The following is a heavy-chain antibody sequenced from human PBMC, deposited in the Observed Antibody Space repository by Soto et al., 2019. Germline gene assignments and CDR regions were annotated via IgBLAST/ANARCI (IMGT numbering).Heavy chain of an antibody. CDR1: GFTLSAAA. Sequence: VGSLRLSCVGSGFTLSAAAIHWVRQAPGQGLEWIGRIRSKTNNYVTAYSASVEGRFTLSRDDSRNTTYLEMQSLRVEDTAVYFCTASPYWGQGTLVTVSS. CDR3: TASPY. J-gene: IGHJ4*02. V-gene: IGHV3-73*01. CDR2: IRSKTNNYVT.